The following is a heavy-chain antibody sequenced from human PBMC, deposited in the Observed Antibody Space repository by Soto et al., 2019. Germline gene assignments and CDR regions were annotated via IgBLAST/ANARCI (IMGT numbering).Heavy chain of an antibody. Sequence: GASVKVSCKASGYTFTSYYMHWVRQSPGQGLEWMGILNPSGGSTSYAQKFQGRVTMTRDTSTSTVYMELSSLRSEDTAVYYCARVGCVVTAPFYYYGMDVWGQGTTVTVSS. D-gene: IGHD2-21*02. CDR1: GYTFTSYY. CDR3: ARVGCVVTAPFYYYGMDV. V-gene: IGHV1-46*01. J-gene: IGHJ6*02. CDR2: LNPSGGST.